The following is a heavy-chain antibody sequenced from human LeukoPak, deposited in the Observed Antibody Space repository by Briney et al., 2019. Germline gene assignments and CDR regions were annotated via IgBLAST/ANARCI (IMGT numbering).Heavy chain of an antibody. CDR3: AKDLRGAFDY. Sequence: GGSLRLSCAASGFTFSSYGMHWVRQAPGKGLEWVAVIWYDGSNKYYADSVKGRFTISRDNSKNTLYPQMNSLRAEDTAVYYCAKDLRGAFDYWGQGTLVTVSS. CDR1: GFTFSSYG. CDR2: IWYDGSNK. J-gene: IGHJ4*02. V-gene: IGHV3-33*06.